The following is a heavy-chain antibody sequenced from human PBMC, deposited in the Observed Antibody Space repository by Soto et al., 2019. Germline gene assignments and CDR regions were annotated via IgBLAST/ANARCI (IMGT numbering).Heavy chain of an antibody. CDR2: IYFTGST. V-gene: IGHV4-31*03. CDR3: ARDLGSTGWPN. D-gene: IGHD6-19*01. CDR1: GHSLSSGGYY. Sequence: QVQLQESGPGLVKPSETLTLTCTVSGHSLSSGGYYWSWIRQHPGKGLEWVGYIYFTGSTLYNPSLKSRLAMSLDTSKNQFSLRLTSVTAADTAVYFCARDLGSTGWPNWGQGTLVTVSS. J-gene: IGHJ4*02.